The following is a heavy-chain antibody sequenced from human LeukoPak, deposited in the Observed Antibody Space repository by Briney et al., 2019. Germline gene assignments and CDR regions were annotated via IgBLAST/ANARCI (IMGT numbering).Heavy chain of an antibody. CDR2: VNPSGGST. V-gene: IGHV1-46*01. CDR1: GYTFTNYY. Sequence: ASVKVSCKASGYTFTNYYMHWVRQAPGQGLEWMGIVNPSGGSTSYAQKFQGRVTMTRDTSISTAYMELSRLRSDDTAVYYCARCGCTVTTGVTFDYWGQGTLVTVSS. D-gene: IGHD4-17*01. CDR3: ARCGCTVTTGVTFDY. J-gene: IGHJ4*02.